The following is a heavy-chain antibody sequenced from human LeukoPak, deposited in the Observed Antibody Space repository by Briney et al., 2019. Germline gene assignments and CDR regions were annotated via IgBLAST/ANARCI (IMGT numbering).Heavy chain of an antibody. J-gene: IGHJ4*02. CDR3: LGGENFDY. CDR2: MSPNSGNT. Sequence: GASVKVSCKASGYTLTNYDINWVRQATGQGLEWMGWMSPNSGNTGYAQKFQGRVTITRNTSISTAYMELSSLRSEDTAVYYCLGGENFDYWGQGTLVTVSS. CDR1: GYTLTNYD. D-gene: IGHD3-16*01. V-gene: IGHV1-8*03.